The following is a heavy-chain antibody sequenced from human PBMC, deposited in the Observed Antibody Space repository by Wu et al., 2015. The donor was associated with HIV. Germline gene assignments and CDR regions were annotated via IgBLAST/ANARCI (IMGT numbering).Heavy chain of an antibody. D-gene: IGHD3-22*01. J-gene: IGHJ4*02. CDR1: GGTFSTYT. Sequence: QVQLVQSGAEVKKPGSSVKVSCKAFGGTFSTYTISWARQAPGQGLEWMGGIIPIVGTTHYAQKFQGRVTITADESTSTAYMELSSLRSEDTAVYYCASSGGDYYDSSGSFDYWGQGTLVTVSS. V-gene: IGHV1-69*12. CDR2: IIPIVGTT. CDR3: ASSGGDYYDSSGSFDY.